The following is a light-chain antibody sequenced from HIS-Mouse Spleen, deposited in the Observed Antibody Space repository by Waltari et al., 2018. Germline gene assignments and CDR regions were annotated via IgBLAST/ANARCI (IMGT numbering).Light chain of an antibody. CDR3: YSTDSSGNHRV. Sequence: SYELTQPPSVSVSPGHTSRITCSGDALPTKYHYWYQKKSGQAPVLVIYEDSKRPSGIPERFSGSSSGTMATLTISGAQVEDEADYYCYSTDSSGNHRVFGGGTKLTVL. CDR1: ALPTKY. V-gene: IGLV3-10*01. CDR2: EDS. J-gene: IGLJ2*01.